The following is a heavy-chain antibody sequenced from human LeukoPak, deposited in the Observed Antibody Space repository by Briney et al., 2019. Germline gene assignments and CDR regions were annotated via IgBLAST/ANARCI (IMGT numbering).Heavy chain of an antibody. CDR2: INPSGGSR. D-gene: IGHD2-2*01. CDR3: FVVVPAATPVVFDY. V-gene: IGHV1-46*01. J-gene: IGHJ4*02. Sequence: ASVKVSCKASGYTFTSYYMHWVRQAPGQGLEWMGIINPSGGSRSYAQKSQGKVTMTRDTSTSTDYMELSRLRSEDTAVDYCFVVVPAATPVVFDYWGQGTRVTVSS. CDR1: GYTFTSYY.